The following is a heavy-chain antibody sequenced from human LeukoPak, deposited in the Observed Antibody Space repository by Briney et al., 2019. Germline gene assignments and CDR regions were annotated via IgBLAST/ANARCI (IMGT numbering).Heavy chain of an antibody. CDR2: IYTSGST. D-gene: IGHD6-19*01. CDR3: ARGLMGRSSGWYYFDY. Sequence: SETLPLTCTVSGGSISSSSYYWSWIRQPAGKGLEWIGRIYTSGSTNYNPSLKSRVTISVDTSKNQFSLKLSSVTAADTAVYYCARGLMGRSSGWYYFDYWGQGTLVTVSS. CDR1: GGSISSSSYY. V-gene: IGHV4-61*02. J-gene: IGHJ4*02.